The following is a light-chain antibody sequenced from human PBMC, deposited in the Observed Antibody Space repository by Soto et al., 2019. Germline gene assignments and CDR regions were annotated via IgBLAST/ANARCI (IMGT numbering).Light chain of an antibody. J-gene: IGLJ2*01. CDR3: QVWDSITAV. Sequence: SYELTQPFSVSVALGQTARITGGGNNIGSKNVHWYQQKPGQAPVLVIYSNSNRPSGIPERFSGSNSGNTATLTISRAQAGDEADYYCQVWDSITAVFGGGTKLTVL. CDR2: SNS. CDR1: NIGSKN. V-gene: IGLV3-9*01.